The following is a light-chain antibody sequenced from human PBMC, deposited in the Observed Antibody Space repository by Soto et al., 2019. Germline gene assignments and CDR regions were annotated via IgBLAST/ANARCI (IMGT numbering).Light chain of an antibody. CDR2: AAS. CDR1: QTINTY. V-gene: IGKV1-39*01. J-gene: IGKJ2*01. Sequence: DIQVTQSPSSLSASVGDRVTITCRTSQTINTYLNWYQQQPGKAPKLLIFAASPLHSGVPSRFSGSGSGTDFTLTITSLQPEAFATYYCQQGSSAPFTFGPGTQLEV. CDR3: QQGSSAPFT.